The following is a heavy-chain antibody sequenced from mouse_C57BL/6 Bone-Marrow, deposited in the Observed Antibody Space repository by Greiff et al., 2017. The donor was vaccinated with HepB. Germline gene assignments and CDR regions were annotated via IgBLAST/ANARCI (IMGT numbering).Heavy chain of an antibody. CDR3: AIGGGIVTTNY. D-gene: IGHD2-5*01. CDR2: INPSDSDT. CDR1: GYTFTSYW. Sequence: QVQLQQSGAELVKPGASVKVSCKASGYTFTSYWMHWVQQMPGQGLEWIGRINPSDSDTNYNQKFKGKATLTVDNSTSTAYLQLSSLTSEDAAVYYCAIGGGIVTTNYWGQGTTLTVSS. J-gene: IGHJ2*01. V-gene: IGHV1-74*01.